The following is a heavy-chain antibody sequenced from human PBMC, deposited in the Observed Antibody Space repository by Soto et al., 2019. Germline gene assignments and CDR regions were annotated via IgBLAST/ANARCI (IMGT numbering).Heavy chain of an antibody. J-gene: IGHJ6*03. CDR2: NHYSGGT. Sequence: SETLSLTCAVSGVSISNYYWSWIRQPPGRGLEWIGYNHYSGGTNYNPSLKSRVIISLDTSTNQFLLKLSSVTAADTAVYYCARAPGYYFMDVWGQGTTVTVSS. CDR3: ARAPGYYFMDV. D-gene: IGHD2-2*01. CDR1: GVSISNYY. V-gene: IGHV4-59*01.